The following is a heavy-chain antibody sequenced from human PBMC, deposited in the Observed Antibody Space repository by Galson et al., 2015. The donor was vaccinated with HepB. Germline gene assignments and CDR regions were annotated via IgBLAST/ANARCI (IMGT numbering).Heavy chain of an antibody. J-gene: IGHJ4*02. CDR2: ISSSSSTI. Sequence: SLRLSCAASGFTFSSYSMNWARQAPGKGLEWVSYISSSSSTIYYADSVKGRFTISRDNAKNSLYLQMNSLRAEDTAVYYCARAGEMATTDFDYWGQGTLVTVSS. CDR3: ARAGEMATTDFDY. V-gene: IGHV3-48*01. CDR1: GFTFSSYS. D-gene: IGHD5-24*01.